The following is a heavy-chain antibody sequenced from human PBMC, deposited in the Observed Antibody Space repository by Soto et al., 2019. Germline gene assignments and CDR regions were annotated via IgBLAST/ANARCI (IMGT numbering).Heavy chain of an antibody. J-gene: IGHJ4*02. Sequence: QVQVVESGGGVVQPGRSLRLSCAASGVTFSSFAMHWVRQAPGKGLEWMAVIWYDGSNEYYADSVKGRFTISRDNSKNTLYLQMNSLRVEDTAVYYCARESERLLGYWGQGTLVTVSS. V-gene: IGHV3-30*04. CDR1: GVTFSSFA. CDR2: IWYDGSNE. CDR3: ARESERLLGY. D-gene: IGHD3-3*01.